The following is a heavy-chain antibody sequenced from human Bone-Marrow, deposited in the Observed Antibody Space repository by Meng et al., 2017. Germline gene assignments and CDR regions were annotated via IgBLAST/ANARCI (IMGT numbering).Heavy chain of an antibody. V-gene: IGHV1-69*05. CDR1: GGIFSNSV. J-gene: IGHJ4*02. CDR3: ATDLGRGSVQFDY. CDR2: INGVFGTT. Sequence: SVKVSCKAPGGIFSNSVVGWVRQAPGQGLEWMGGINGVFGTTNYAQKFQGRVTITTDESTSTVYMELSSLKSDDMAVYYCATDLGRGSVQFDYWGQGTPVTVSS. D-gene: IGHD3-10*01.